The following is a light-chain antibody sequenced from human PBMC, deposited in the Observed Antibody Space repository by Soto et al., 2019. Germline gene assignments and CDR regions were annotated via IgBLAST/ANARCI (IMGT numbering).Light chain of an antibody. CDR3: QQLRSYPST. CDR1: QDIRNY. Sequence: IQLTQSPSSLSASVGDRVTVTCRASQDIRNYLAWYQQKPGKAPKLLICDASTLYSGVPSRFSGSGSGTDFTLTISGLQPDDFADYYCQQLRSYPSTFGGGTKVEI. J-gene: IGKJ4*01. CDR2: DAS. V-gene: IGKV1-9*01.